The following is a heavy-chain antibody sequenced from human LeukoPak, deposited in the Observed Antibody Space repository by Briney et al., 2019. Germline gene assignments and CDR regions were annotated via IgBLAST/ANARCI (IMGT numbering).Heavy chain of an antibody. J-gene: IGHJ4*02. Sequence: PGGSLRLSCAASGFTFSSNGMNWVRQAPGKGLEWVSYISATGGTIYYADSVKGRFTISRDNAKNSLYLQMNSLRAEDTAVYYCARGSRGVPAAIDGFDYWGQGTLVTVSS. CDR2: ISATGGTI. D-gene: IGHD2-2*02. CDR1: GFTFSSNG. CDR3: ARGSRGVPAAIDGFDY. V-gene: IGHV3-48*04.